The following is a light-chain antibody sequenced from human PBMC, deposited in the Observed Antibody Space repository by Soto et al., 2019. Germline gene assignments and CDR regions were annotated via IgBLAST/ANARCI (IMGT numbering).Light chain of an antibody. V-gene: IGLV2-8*01. Sequence: QSVLTQPPSASGSPGQSVTISCTGTSSDVGGYNYVSWHQQQPGKVPKLMVYAVNKRPSGVPDRFSGSKSGNTASLTVSGLQAEDQADYYCTSYAGGNNVFGTGTKLTVL. J-gene: IGLJ1*01. CDR1: SSDVGGYNY. CDR3: TSYAGGNNV. CDR2: AVN.